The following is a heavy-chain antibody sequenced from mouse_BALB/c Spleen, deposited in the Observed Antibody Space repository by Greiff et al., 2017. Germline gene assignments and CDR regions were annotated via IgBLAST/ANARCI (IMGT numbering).Heavy chain of an antibody. D-gene: IGHD1-1*01. CDR1: GYSITSDYA. Sequence: EVKLVESGPGLVKPSQSLSLTCTVTGYSITSDYAWNWIRQFPGNKLEWMGYISYSGSTSYNPSLKSRISITRDTSKNQFFLQLNSVTTEDTATYYCARGHYGSSYWYAMDYWGQGTSVTVSS. CDR3: ARGHYGSSYWYAMDY. V-gene: IGHV3-2*02. J-gene: IGHJ4*01. CDR2: ISYSGST.